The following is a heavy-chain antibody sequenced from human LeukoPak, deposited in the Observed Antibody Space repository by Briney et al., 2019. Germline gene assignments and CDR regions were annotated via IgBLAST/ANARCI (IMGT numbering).Heavy chain of an antibody. CDR3: ARDGGGSYNWNDAFDC. V-gene: IGHV7-4-1*02. CDR1: GYTFTSYA. Sequence: ASVKVSCKASGYTFTSYAMNWVRQAPGQGLEWMGWINTNTGNPTYAQGFTGRFVFSLDTSVSTAYLQINSLKAEDTAVYYCARDGGGSYNWNDAFDCWGQGTLVTVSS. J-gene: IGHJ4*02. D-gene: IGHD1-1*01. CDR2: INTNTGNP.